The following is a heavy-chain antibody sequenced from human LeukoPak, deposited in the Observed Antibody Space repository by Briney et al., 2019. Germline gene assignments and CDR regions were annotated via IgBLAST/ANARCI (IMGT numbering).Heavy chain of an antibody. D-gene: IGHD5-18*01. V-gene: IGHV1-24*01. Sequence: GASVKVSCTVSGDTLTELFMHWVRQTPDKGVEWRGGFDPEEVETIYAQKFQGRVTVTEYRSTDITYMELNSLRSEDTAVYYCATTAMVADGTDQMIYYYYYLDVWGKGTTVTVSS. CDR2: FDPEEVET. CDR3: ATTAMVADGTDQMIYYYYYLDV. CDR1: GDTLTELF. J-gene: IGHJ6*03.